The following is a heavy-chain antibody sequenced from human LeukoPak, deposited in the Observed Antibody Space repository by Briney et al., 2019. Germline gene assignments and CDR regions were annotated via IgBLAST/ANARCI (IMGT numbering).Heavy chain of an antibody. V-gene: IGHV3-48*02. D-gene: IGHD3-22*01. CDR1: GFTFDDYA. Sequence: PGGSLRLSCAASGFTFDDYAMHWVRQAPGKGLEWVSYISSSSSTIYYADSVKGRFTISRDNAKNSLYLQMNSLRDEDTAVYYCARPSGYYQDDAFDIWGQGTMVTVSS. CDR3: ARPSGYYQDDAFDI. J-gene: IGHJ3*02. CDR2: ISSSSSTI.